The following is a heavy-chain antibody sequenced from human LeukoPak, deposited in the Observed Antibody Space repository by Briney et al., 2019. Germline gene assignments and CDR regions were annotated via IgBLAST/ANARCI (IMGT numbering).Heavy chain of an antibody. CDR2: IKEDGSEK. J-gene: IGHJ5*02. CDR1: GFTFSSYG. CDR3: ARGYSSNWDT. D-gene: IGHD6-13*01. Sequence: PGGSLRLSCAASGFTFSSYGMHWVRQAPGKGLEWVANIKEDGSEKYYVDSVKGRFTISRDNAKNSLYLQMNSLKAEDTAMYYCARGYSSNWDTWGQGTLVTVSS. V-gene: IGHV3-7*01.